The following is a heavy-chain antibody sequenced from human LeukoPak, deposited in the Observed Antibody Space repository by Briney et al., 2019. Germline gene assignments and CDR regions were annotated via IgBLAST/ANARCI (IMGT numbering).Heavy chain of an antibody. Sequence: GGSLRLSCAASGFTFSNAWMSWVRQAPGKGLEWVSAISGSGGSTYYADSVKGRFTISRDNSKNTLFLQMNSLRAEDTAVYSCAKDQPITIFGVATYYFDYWGQGTLVTVSS. V-gene: IGHV3-23*01. J-gene: IGHJ4*02. D-gene: IGHD3-3*01. CDR3: AKDQPITIFGVATYYFDY. CDR1: GFTFSNAW. CDR2: ISGSGGST.